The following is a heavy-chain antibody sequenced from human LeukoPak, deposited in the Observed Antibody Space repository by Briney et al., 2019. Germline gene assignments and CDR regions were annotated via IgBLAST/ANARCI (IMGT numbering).Heavy chain of an antibody. CDR1: GFTFSSYG. D-gene: IGHD6-25*01. J-gene: IGHJ4*02. CDR3: AKDRRLAAFDY. CDR2: ITGRGENI. V-gene: IGHV3-23*01. Sequence: GGSLRLSCAASGFTFSSYGMNWVRQAPGKGLEWVSGITGRGENIYYAGSVKGRFTISRDNSKNTLYLQMNSLRAEDTAVYYCAKDRRLAAFDYGGQGTLVTVSS.